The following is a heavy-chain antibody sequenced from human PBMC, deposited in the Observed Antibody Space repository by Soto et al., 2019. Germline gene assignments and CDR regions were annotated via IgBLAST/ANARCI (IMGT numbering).Heavy chain of an antibody. J-gene: IGHJ6*02. CDR2: IIPIFGTA. Sequence: SVKASCKASGGTFSSYAISWVRQAPGQGLEWMGGIIPIFGTANYAQKFQGRVTITADESTSTAYMELSSLGSEDTAVYYCARSGGRDHYYYGMDVWGQGTTVTVSS. CDR1: GGTFSSYA. CDR3: ARSGGRDHYYYGMDV. V-gene: IGHV1-69*13. D-gene: IGHD3-16*01.